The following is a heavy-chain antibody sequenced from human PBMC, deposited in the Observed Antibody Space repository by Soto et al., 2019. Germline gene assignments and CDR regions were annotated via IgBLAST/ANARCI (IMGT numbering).Heavy chain of an antibody. V-gene: IGHV1-3*01. Sequence: ASVKVSCKASGYTFTSYAMHWVRQAPGQRLEWMGWINAGNGNTKYSQKFQGRVTITRDTSASTAYMELSSLRPEDTAVYYCARDPASGIAVDRIYYYYGIDVWGQGTKVTVSS. CDR3: ARDPASGIAVDRIYYYYGIDV. CDR2: INAGNGNT. J-gene: IGHJ6*02. D-gene: IGHD6-19*01. CDR1: GYTFTSYA.